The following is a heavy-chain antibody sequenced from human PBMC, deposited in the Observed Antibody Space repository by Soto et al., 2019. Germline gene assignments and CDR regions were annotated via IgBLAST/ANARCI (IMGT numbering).Heavy chain of an antibody. J-gene: IGHJ5*02. CDR1: GYTFTSYD. CDR2: MNPDSGNT. CDR3: ASTYYDILSGMFDP. Sequence: QVQLVQSGAEVKKPGASVKVSCKASGYTFTSYDINWVRQATGQGLEWMGWMNPDSGNTGYAQKFQSRVTMTRNTSITTAYTVLSSVRSEPTSVYYCASTYYDILSGMFDPRGQGTLVTVSP. D-gene: IGHD3-9*01. V-gene: IGHV1-8*01.